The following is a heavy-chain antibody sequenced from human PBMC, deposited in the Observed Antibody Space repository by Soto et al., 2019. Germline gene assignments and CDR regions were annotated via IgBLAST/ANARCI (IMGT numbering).Heavy chain of an antibody. CDR1: GFTFSVHS. Sequence: GSLRLSCAASGFTFSVHSMNWVRRAPGKGLEWVSYISSTSSARYYADSVRGRFTISRDNVKYSLYLQMNSLTDEDTAVYYCARDSDIYYGMDVWGQGXTVTVYS. V-gene: IGHV3-48*02. CDR3: ARDSDIYYGMDV. J-gene: IGHJ6*02. D-gene: IGHD3-9*01. CDR2: ISSTSSAR.